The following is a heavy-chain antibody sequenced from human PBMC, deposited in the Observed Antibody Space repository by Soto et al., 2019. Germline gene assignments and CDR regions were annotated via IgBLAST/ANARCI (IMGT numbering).Heavy chain of an antibody. Sequence: FGPTLVTPTQTLAKTSTFCGFSLTTNGMCGSWMRQPPGKALAWLALIDWDDDKYYSTSQKTRLTISQDTSKNQVKLTITNMVPVDTATYDCSWMTNPGGGYCYGCPFHFWGEGALVTVPS. CDR2: IDWDDDK. J-gene: IGHJ4*02. CDR3: SWMTNPGGGYCYGCPFHF. CDR1: GFSLTTNGMC. V-gene: IGHV2-70*01. D-gene: IGHD2-21*02.